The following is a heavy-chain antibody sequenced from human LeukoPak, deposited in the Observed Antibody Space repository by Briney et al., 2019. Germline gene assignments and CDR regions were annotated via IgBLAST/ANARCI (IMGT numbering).Heavy chain of an antibody. CDR1: SDSISSSY. CDR3: ARGYCGSTICFQYFHH. V-gene: IGHV4-59*01. CDR2: IYYSGST. D-gene: IGHD2-2*01. J-gene: IGHJ1*01. Sequence: SETLSLTCTVPSDSISSSYWSWIRQPPGKGLEWIGYIYYSGSTNYNPSLTSRVAISVDTSKNQFSLKLNSVTAADTAVYYCARGYCGSTICFQYFHHWGQGTLVTVSS.